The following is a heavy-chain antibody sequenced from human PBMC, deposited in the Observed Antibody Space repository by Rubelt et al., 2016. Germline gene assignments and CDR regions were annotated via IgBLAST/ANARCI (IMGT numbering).Heavy chain of an antibody. D-gene: IGHD4-23*01. CDR2: ISGSGGSS. J-gene: IGHJ4*02. Sequence: EVQLVESGGGLVQPGGSLRLSCAASGFTFSSYWMHWVRQAPGKGLVWVSAISGSGGSSYYADAAKGRFTISRDNSKNTLYLQMNRLRAEDTAVYYCARVSYVGYYWGQGTLVTVSS. V-gene: IGHV3-74*01. CDR1: GFTFSSYW. CDR3: ARVSYVGYY.